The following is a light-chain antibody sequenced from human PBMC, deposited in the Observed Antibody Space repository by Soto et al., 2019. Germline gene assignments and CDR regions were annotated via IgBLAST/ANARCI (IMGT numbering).Light chain of an antibody. J-gene: IGKJ5*01. CDR1: RTIDNY. CDR3: QQGYSSAIT. CDR2: ATS. V-gene: IGKV1-39*01. Sequence: DIQMTQSPSSLSASLGDRVTITCRASRTIDNYLNWYQQKPGRAPELLVYATSSLQSGIPSRFSGSGSGTDFTLTINSLQPEDFATYYCQQGYSSAITFGQGTRLEIK.